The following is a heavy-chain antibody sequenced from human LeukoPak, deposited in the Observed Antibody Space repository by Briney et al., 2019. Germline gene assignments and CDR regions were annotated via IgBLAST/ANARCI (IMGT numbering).Heavy chain of an antibody. V-gene: IGHV3-74*01. Sequence: GGSLRLPCVASGFTFSNYWMHWIRQAPGKGLVWVSYTNSDGSGTNYADSVKGRFTISRDNAKSTLYLQMNSLRAEDTAVYYCVRGLLRGQGTLVTVSS. CDR2: TNSDGSGT. CDR3: VRGLL. CDR1: GFTFSNYW. J-gene: IGHJ4*02.